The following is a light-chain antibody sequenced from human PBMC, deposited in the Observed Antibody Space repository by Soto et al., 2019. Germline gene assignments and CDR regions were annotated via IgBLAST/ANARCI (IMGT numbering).Light chain of an antibody. J-gene: IGKJ1*01. CDR3: QQYYSYPRT. CDR1: QVIISY. Sequence: ILMTQPASSFSAATRDIFTSTFRASQVIISYLAWYQQKPGNAPKLLIYAASTLQSGVPSRFSGSGSGTDFTLTTSCLQSEDFATYYCQQYYSYPRTFGQGTKVDIK. V-gene: IGKV1-8*01. CDR2: AAS.